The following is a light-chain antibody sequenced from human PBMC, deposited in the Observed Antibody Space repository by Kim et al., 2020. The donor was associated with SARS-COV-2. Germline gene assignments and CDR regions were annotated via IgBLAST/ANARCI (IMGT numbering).Light chain of an antibody. CDR1: QGVSSH. Sequence: VSPGERATLSCRASQGVSSHLAWYQQKPGQVPRLLIYGASTRATGIPARFSGSGSGTEFILTISSLQSEDFAVYYCQQYDSWPRTFGQGTKVDIK. CDR3: QQYDSWPRT. V-gene: IGKV3-15*01. CDR2: GAS. J-gene: IGKJ1*01.